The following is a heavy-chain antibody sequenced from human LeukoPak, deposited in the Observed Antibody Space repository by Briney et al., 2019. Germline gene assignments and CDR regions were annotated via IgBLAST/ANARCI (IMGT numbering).Heavy chain of an antibody. V-gene: IGHV1-69*05. CDR1: GYSFTTYW. CDR2: IIPIFGTA. CDR3: ARGAAAGTGDGAFDI. J-gene: IGHJ3*02. Sequence: KISCKASGYSFTTYWIGWVRQMPGKGLEWMGIIPIFGTANYAQKFQGRVTITTDESTSTAYMELSSLRSEDTAVYYCARGAAAGTGDGAFDIWGQGTMVTVSS. D-gene: IGHD6-13*01.